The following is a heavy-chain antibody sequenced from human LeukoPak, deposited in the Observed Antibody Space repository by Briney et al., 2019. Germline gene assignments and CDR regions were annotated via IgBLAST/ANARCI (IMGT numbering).Heavy chain of an antibody. CDR3: ARLDDYGDYGGDY. D-gene: IGHD4-17*01. Sequence: SETLSLTCAVYGGSLSGYYWSWIRQPPGKGLEWIGEINHSGSTNYNPSLKSRVTISVDTSKNQFSLKLSSVTAADTAVYYCARLDDYGDYGGDYWGQGTLVTVSS. J-gene: IGHJ4*02. CDR1: GGSLSGYY. V-gene: IGHV4-34*01. CDR2: INHSGST.